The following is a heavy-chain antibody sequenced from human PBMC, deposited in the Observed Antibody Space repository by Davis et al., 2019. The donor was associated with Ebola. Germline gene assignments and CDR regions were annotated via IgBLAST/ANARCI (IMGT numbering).Heavy chain of an antibody. CDR3: ARRGPLRVVAGYYFDY. CDR1: GYSFTGYY. CDR2: INPHSGGT. V-gene: IGHV1-2*02. D-gene: IGHD2-15*01. J-gene: IGHJ4*02. Sequence: AASVKVSCKASGYSFTGYYMHWVRQAPGQGLEWMGWINPHSGGTNYAQKFQGRVTMTRDTSISTAYLDLSRLRSGDTAVYYCARRGPLRVVAGYYFDYWGQGTLVTVSS.